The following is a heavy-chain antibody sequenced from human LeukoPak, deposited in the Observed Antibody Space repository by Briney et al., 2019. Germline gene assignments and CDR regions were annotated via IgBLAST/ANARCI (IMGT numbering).Heavy chain of an antibody. CDR2: ISSSGSTI. V-gene: IGHV3-48*03. CDR3: AREQGWTFDY. J-gene: IGHJ4*02. D-gene: IGHD3/OR15-3a*01. Sequence: PGRSLRLSCAASGFTFSNYDMHWVRQAPGKGLEWVSYISSSGSTIYYADSVKGRFTISRDNAKNSLYLQMNSLRAEDTAVYFCAREQGWTFDYWGQGTLVTVSS. CDR1: GFTFSNYD.